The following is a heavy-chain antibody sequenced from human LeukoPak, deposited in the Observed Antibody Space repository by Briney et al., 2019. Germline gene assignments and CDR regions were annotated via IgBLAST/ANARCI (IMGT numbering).Heavy chain of an antibody. CDR3: AELGITMIGGV. Sequence: GGSLRLSCGASGFTFSTYAMNWVRQARGKGLEWVSVISVSGLSTYYGDSVKGRFTISRDNAKNSLYLQMNSLRAEDTAVYYCAELGITMIGGVWGKGTTVTISS. V-gene: IGHV3-23*01. CDR2: ISVSGLST. J-gene: IGHJ6*04. CDR1: GFTFSTYA. D-gene: IGHD3-10*02.